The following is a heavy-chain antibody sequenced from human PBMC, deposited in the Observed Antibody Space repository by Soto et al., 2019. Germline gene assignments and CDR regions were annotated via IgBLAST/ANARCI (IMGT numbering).Heavy chain of an antibody. CDR2: ITNTGSTI. D-gene: IGHD2-21*02. V-gene: IGHV3-11*04. CDR1: GFAFSAYY. CDR3: ARDGSVTALEYYYYYGIDV. Sequence: PGGSLGLSCAASGFAFSAYYMSWVRQAPGKGLEWISYITNTGSTIFYADSVKGRFTISRDNAKNSLYLQMNSLRAEDTAVYYCARDGSVTALEYYYYYGIDVRGQGTTVTXSS. J-gene: IGHJ6*02.